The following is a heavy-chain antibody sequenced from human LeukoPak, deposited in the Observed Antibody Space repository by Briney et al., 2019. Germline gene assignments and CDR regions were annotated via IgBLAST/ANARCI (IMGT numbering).Heavy chain of an antibody. CDR1: GYTFTGYY. CDR3: ARDEGYCSSTSCYGTPIQNYYFDY. CDR2: INPNSGGT. Sequence: GASVKLSCKASGYTFTGYYMHWGRQAPGQGLEWMGWINPNSGGTNYAQKFQGRITMTRATSIRPAYMGLSRLRSDDTAVYYCARDEGYCSSTSCYGTPIQNYYFDYWGQGTLVTVSS. V-gene: IGHV1-2*02. J-gene: IGHJ4*02. D-gene: IGHD2-2*01.